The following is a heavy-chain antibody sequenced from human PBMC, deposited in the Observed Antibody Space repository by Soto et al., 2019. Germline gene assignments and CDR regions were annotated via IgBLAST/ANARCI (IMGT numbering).Heavy chain of an antibody. D-gene: IGHD3-22*01. CDR2: IYYTGST. V-gene: IGHV4-31*03. CDR3: ARGSSGYYAIFDI. CDR1: GGSISSGTYY. J-gene: IGHJ3*02. Sequence: QLQLQESGPGLVEPSQTLSLTCTVSGGSISSGTYYWNWIRQLTGKGLEWIGYIYYTGSTHYNPSLKIRVIMSVDTSKNQFSLKLSSVTAADTAAYYCARGSSGYYAIFDIWGQGTMVTVSS.